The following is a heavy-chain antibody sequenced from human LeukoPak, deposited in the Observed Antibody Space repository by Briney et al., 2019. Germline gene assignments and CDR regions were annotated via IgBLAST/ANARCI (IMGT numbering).Heavy chain of an antibody. CDR2: IYNGVPT. Sequence: SETLSLTCTTSGAPISRFYWSWVRQPPGKGLEWIGNIYNGVPTFFNPSLKSRVTLSVDTSKTQFSLQLASVTAADTAVYYCVQTTGWPGFDYWGQGTLVTVSS. J-gene: IGHJ4*02. CDR1: GAPISRFY. D-gene: IGHD6-19*01. V-gene: IGHV4-4*09. CDR3: VQTTGWPGFDY.